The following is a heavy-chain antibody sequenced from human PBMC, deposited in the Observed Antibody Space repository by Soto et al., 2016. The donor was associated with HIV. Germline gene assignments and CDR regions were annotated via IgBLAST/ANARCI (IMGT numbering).Heavy chain of an antibody. J-gene: IGHJ4*02. CDR3: AGGGLGGDY. V-gene: IGHV3-66*01. CDR1: GFTVSDNY. D-gene: IGHD2-15*01. Sequence: EVQLVESGGALVQPGESLRLSCAASGFTVSDNYMMWVRHAPEKGLEWVSLIYTAGNTYYADSLKGRFTISRDNSRNILYLQMNSLTVEGTALYYCAGGGLGGDYWGQGTLVTVSS. CDR2: IYTAGNT.